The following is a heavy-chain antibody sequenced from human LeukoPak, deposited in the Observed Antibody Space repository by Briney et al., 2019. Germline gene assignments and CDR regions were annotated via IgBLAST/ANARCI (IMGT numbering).Heavy chain of an antibody. CDR1: GYTFTGYY. J-gene: IGHJ5*02. Sequence: ASVKVSCKASGYTFTGYYMHWVRQAPGQGLEWMGWINPNSGGTNYAQKFQGRVTMTRDTSISTAYMELSRLRSDDTAVYYCARDPYGSGSFDPWGQGTLVTVSS. D-gene: IGHD3-10*01. CDR3: ARDPYGSGSFDP. V-gene: IGHV1-2*02. CDR2: INPNSGGT.